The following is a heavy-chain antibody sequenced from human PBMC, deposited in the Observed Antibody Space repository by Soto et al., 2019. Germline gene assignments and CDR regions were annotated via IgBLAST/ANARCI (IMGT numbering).Heavy chain of an antibody. Sequence: SETLSLTCAVYGGSFSGYYWSWIRQPPGKGLEWIGEINHSGSTNYNPSLKSRVTISVDTSKNQFSLKLSSVTAADTAVYYCERGLVYWGQGTLVTVSS. CDR3: ERGLVY. J-gene: IGHJ4*02. CDR1: GGSFSGYY. V-gene: IGHV4-34*01. CDR2: INHSGST.